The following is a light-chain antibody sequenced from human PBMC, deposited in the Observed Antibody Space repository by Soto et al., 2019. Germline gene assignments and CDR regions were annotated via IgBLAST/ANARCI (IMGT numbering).Light chain of an antibody. Sequence: QSALTQPASVSGSAGQSITISCSGTMRDVGAYNLVSWYQQHPGTAPKLIIYYVRNRPSGISSRFSGSRSGNTASLTISGLQSEDEGDYYCSAYTGRSTLVFGGGTKLTVL. J-gene: IGLJ3*02. CDR1: MRDVGAYNL. CDR2: YVR. V-gene: IGLV2-14*03. CDR3: SAYTGRSTLV.